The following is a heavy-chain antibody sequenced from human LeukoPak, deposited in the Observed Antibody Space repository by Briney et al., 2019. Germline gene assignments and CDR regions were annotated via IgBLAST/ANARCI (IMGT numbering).Heavy chain of an antibody. Sequence: ASVKVSCKASGYTFTSYDINWVRQATGQGLEWMGWMNPNSGNTGYAQKFQGRVTMTRNTSISTAYMELSSLRSEDTAAYYCARRSTVTYFYYYYGMDVWGQGTTVTVSS. J-gene: IGHJ6*02. D-gene: IGHD4-17*01. V-gene: IGHV1-8*01. CDR3: ARRSTVTYFYYYYGMDV. CDR1: GYTFTSYD. CDR2: MNPNSGNT.